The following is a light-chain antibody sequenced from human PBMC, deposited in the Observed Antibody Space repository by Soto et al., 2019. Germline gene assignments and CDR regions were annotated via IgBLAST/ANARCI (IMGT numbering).Light chain of an antibody. V-gene: IGKV3-20*01. Sequence: EIVLTQSPGTLSLSPGERATLSCRASQSVSSTFLAWYQQKPGQAPRLLIYGVSKRATGIPDRFSGSGSGTDFTLTISRLEPEDFAVCFCGQFVSAPPRTFGQGTKVEIK. CDR2: GVS. CDR3: GQFVSAPPRT. J-gene: IGKJ1*01. CDR1: QSVSSTF.